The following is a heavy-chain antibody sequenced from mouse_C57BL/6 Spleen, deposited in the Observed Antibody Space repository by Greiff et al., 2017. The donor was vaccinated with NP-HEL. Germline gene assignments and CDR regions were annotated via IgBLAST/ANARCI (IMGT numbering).Heavy chain of an antibody. CDR2: ISSGGDYI. CDR1: GFTFSSYA. CDR3: TRNYYGSRGYFDV. V-gene: IGHV5-9-1*02. D-gene: IGHD1-1*01. Sequence: EVHLVESGEGLVKPGGSLKLSCAASGFTFSSYAMSWVRQTPEKRLEWVAYISSGGDYIYYADTVKGRFTISRDNARNTLYLQMSSLKSEDTAMYYCTRNYYGSRGYFDVWGTGTTVTVSS. J-gene: IGHJ1*03.